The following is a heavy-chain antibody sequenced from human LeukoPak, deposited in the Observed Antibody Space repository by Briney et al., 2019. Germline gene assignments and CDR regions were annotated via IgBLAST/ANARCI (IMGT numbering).Heavy chain of an antibody. D-gene: IGHD2-15*01. CDR1: GFTFDDYG. CDR3: ARAGIYCSGGSCYSWFDP. J-gene: IGHJ5*02. V-gene: IGHV3-20*04. CDR2: INWNGGST. Sequence: GGSLRLSCAASGFTFDDYGMSWVSQAPGKGLEWVSGINWNGGSTGYADSVKGRFTISRDNAKNSLYLQMNSLRAEDTALYYCARAGIYCSGGSCYSWFDPWGQGTLVTVSS.